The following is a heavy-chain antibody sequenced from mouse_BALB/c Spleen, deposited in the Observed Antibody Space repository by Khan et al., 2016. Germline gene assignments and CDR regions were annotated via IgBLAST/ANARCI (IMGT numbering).Heavy chain of an antibody. CDR1: GYTFSNYW. CDR3: ARAWYSMDY. V-gene: IGHV1-9*01. Sequence: QVQLQQSGAELMKPGASVKISCKATGYTFSNYWIEWVKQRPGHGLEWIGDILPGSGYSNSNENFKGKATFTADASSHTAYKQLISLTSEDSAVYFCARAWYSMDYWGQGTSVTVAS. J-gene: IGHJ4*01. CDR2: ILPGSGYS.